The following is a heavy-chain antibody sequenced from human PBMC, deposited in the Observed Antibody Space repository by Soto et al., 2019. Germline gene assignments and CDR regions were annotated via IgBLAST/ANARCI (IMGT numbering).Heavy chain of an antibody. CDR1: GFTFSSYG. CDR2: ISYDGSNK. CDR3: AKDLDPAMTTVTTWAFDI. J-gene: IGHJ3*02. D-gene: IGHD4-17*01. Sequence: GGSLRLSCAASGFTFSSYGMHWVRQAPGKGLEWVAVISYDGSNKYYGDFVKGRFTISRDNSKNTLYLQTSSLRAEDTAVYYCAKDLDPAMTTVTTWAFDIWGQGTMVTVSS. V-gene: IGHV3-30*18.